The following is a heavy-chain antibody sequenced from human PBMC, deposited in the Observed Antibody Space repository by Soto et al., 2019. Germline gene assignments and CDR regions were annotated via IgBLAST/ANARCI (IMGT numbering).Heavy chain of an antibody. J-gene: IGHJ6*02. CDR2: TSFDGNKN. V-gene: IGHV3-30*18. CDR3: AKDQKDYSGSGTYYFPYGMDV. Sequence: QVQLVESGGGVVQPGRSLRLSCVASGFTFSNFGMHWVRQAPGKGLEWVALTSFDGNKNYYADSVKGRFTLSRDNSKKTLYLQMNSLRAEDTALYFCAKDQKDYSGSGTYYFPYGMDVWGQGTTVTVSS. D-gene: IGHD3-10*01. CDR1: GFTFSNFG.